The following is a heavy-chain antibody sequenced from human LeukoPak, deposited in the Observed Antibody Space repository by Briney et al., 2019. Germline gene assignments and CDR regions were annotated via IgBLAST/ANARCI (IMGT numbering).Heavy chain of an antibody. J-gene: IGHJ6*03. CDR2: VSGSGGST. Sequence: GGSLRLSCVASGFTFTNYAMSWVRQAPGKGLEWVSAVSGSGGSTYYADSVKGRFTISRDNSKNTLYLQMNSLRADDTAVYYCARVWPPSGYYYVGYYYYYMDVWGKGTTVTVSS. D-gene: IGHD3-22*01. CDR1: GFTFTNYA. CDR3: ARVWPPSGYYYVGYYYYYMDV. V-gene: IGHV3-23*01.